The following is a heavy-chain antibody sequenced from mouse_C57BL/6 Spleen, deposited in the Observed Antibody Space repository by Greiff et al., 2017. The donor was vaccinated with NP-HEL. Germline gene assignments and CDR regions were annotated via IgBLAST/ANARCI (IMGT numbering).Heavy chain of an antibody. V-gene: IGHV1-61*01. J-gene: IGHJ3*01. Sequence: VQLQQSGAELVRPGSSVKLSCKASGYTFTSYWMDWVKQRPGQGLEWIGNIYPSDSETHYNQKFKDKATLTVDKSSSTAYMQRSSLTSEDSAVYYCAIPPYEYDGAWFAYWGQGTLVTVSA. D-gene: IGHD2-4*01. CDR3: AIPPYEYDGAWFAY. CDR1: GYTFTSYW. CDR2: IYPSDSET.